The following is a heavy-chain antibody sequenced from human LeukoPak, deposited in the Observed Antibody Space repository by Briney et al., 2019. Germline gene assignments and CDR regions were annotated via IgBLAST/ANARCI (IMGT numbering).Heavy chain of an antibody. CDR3: ARAVAGTDEIDS. D-gene: IGHD6-19*01. CDR2: IGSGGDT. J-gene: IGHJ4*02. Sequence: GGSLRLSCAGSGFSFSTYDMLWVRQAPGKGLEWVSAIGSGGDTYYAGSVKGRFTISRESARNSFYLQMNSLNAGDTAVYFCARAVAGTDEIDSWGQGTLVTVSS. V-gene: IGHV3-13*01. CDR1: GFSFSTYD.